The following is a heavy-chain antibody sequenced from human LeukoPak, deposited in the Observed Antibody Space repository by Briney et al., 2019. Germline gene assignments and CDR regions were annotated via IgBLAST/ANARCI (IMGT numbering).Heavy chain of an antibody. J-gene: IGHJ4*02. CDR3: AKVGAYGDYARHDY. D-gene: IGHD4-17*01. CDR2: MFHSGDT. V-gene: IGHV4-38-2*01. CDR1: GYSISSCSY. Sequence: PSETLSLTCAVSGYSISSCSYWGWLRQPPGKGLEWIGNMFHSGDTYHNPSLKSRVTISADTSKNQFSLKLTSVTAADTAVYYCAKVGAYGDYARHDYWGQGTLVTVSS.